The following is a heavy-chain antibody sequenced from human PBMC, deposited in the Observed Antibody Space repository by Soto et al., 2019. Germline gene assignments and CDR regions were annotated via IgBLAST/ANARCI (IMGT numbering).Heavy chain of an antibody. Sequence: GASVKVSCKASGYTFTSYGISWVRQAPGQGLEWMGWISAYNGNTNYAQKLQGRVTMTTDTSTSTAYMELRSLRSDDTAVYYCARDPGLVAAAGSPIYYYYGMDVWGQGTTVTVSS. CDR3: ARDPGLVAAAGSPIYYYYGMDV. J-gene: IGHJ6*02. D-gene: IGHD6-13*01. V-gene: IGHV1-18*01. CDR2: ISAYNGNT. CDR1: GYTFTSYG.